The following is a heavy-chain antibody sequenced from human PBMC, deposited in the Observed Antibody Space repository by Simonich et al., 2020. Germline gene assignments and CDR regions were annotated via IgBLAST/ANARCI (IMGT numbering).Heavy chain of an antibody. CDR3: AREIEAGNAFDI. CDR2: ISRRSSYI. Sequence: EVQLVESGGGLVKPGGSLRLSCAASGFTFSSYSMNWVRQAPGKGREWVSSISRRSSYIYYADSVKGRFTISRDNAKNSLYLQMNSLRAEDTAVYYCAREIEAGNAFDIWGQGTMVTVSS. J-gene: IGHJ3*02. V-gene: IGHV3-21*01. CDR1: GFTFSSYS.